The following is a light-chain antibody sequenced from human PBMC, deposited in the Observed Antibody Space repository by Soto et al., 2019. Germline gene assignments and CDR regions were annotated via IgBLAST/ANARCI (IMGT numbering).Light chain of an antibody. CDR2: DAS. CDR1: QSVSNNY. J-gene: IGKJ1*01. Sequence: EIVLTQSPGTLSLSPGERATLSCRASQSVSNNYLAWYQQKPGQAPRLLIYDASNRATGIPAGFSGSGSGTDFTLTISSLQPDDFATYYCQHYNSYSEAFGQGTKVDIK. CDR3: QHYNSYSEA. V-gene: IGKV3-20*01.